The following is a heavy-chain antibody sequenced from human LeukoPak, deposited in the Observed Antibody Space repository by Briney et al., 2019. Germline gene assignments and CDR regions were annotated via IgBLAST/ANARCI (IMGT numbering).Heavy chain of an antibody. D-gene: IGHD1-1*01. V-gene: IGHV1-2*02. CDR1: GYTFTGYY. CDR2: INPNSGGT. CDR3: ARDSEFYTPGLNWNDGGKNYHY. J-gene: IGHJ4*02. Sequence: GASVKVSCKASGYTFTGYYMHWVRQAPGQGLEWMGWINPNSGGTNYAQKFQGRVTMTRDTSISTAYMELSRLRSDDTAVYYCARDSEFYTPGLNWNDGGKNYHYWGQGTLVTVSS.